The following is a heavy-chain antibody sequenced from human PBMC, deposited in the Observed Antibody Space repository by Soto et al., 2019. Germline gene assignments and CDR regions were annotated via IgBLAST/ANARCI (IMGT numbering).Heavy chain of an antibody. J-gene: IGHJ4*02. CDR3: ARVEYYYDSSGPVYFDY. D-gene: IGHD3-22*01. CDR1: GFTFSSYG. V-gene: IGHV3-21*01. CDR2: INSSSSCI. Sequence: GGSLRLSCAASGFTFSSYGMNWVHQAPGKGLEWVSCINSSSSCISYADSVKGRFTISRDNAKNTLYLQMNSLRAEDTAVYYCARVEYYYDSSGPVYFDYWGQGTLVTVSS.